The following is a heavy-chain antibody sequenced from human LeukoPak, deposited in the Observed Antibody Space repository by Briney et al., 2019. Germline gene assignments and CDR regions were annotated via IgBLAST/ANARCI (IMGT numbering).Heavy chain of an antibody. Sequence: GGSLRLSCAASGFTFTSHSMNWVRQAPGKGLEWVSSIGSRSTSIYYADSVKGRFTISRDNAKNSLYLQMNSLRAEDTAVYYCAKPPRGYCSGGSCYPDYWGQGTLVTVSS. CDR1: GFTFTSHS. J-gene: IGHJ4*02. CDR3: AKPPRGYCSGGSCYPDY. CDR2: IGSRSTSI. V-gene: IGHV3-21*01. D-gene: IGHD2-15*01.